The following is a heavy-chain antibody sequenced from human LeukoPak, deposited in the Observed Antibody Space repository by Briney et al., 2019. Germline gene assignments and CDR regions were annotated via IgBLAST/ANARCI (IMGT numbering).Heavy chain of an antibody. Sequence: PGGSLRLSCAASGFSFSDYYVSWVRQAPGKGLEWVSAISGSGGSTYYADSVKGRFTISRDNSKNTLYLQMNSLRAEDTAVYYCAKGLNYYGSGARDYWGQGTLVTVSS. V-gene: IGHV3-23*01. CDR1: GFSFSDYY. J-gene: IGHJ4*02. D-gene: IGHD3-10*01. CDR2: ISGSGGST. CDR3: AKGLNYYGSGARDY.